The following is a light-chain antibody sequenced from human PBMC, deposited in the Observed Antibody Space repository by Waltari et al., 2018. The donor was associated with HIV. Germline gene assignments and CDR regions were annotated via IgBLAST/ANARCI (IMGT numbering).Light chain of an antibody. CDR3: CSYAGNFIYV. CDR1: SRDIGIYNY. Sequence: QSALTQPRSVSGSPGHSVTISCTGTSRDIGIYNYVYLYQQHPGKAPKLLISDVTRRPSGVPDRFSGSKSGNTASLTISGLQADDEADYYCCSYAGNFIYVFGTGTKVTVL. J-gene: IGLJ1*01. CDR2: DVT. V-gene: IGLV2-11*01.